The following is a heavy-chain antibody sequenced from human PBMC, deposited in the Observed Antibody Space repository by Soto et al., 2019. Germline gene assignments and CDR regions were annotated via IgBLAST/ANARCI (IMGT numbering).Heavy chain of an antibody. V-gene: IGHV3-30*18. CDR1: GFTFSSYG. CDR3: AKGLYGSGSYSIDY. J-gene: IGHJ4*02. Sequence: QVQLVESGGGVVQPGRSLRLSCAASGFTFSSYGMHWVRQAPGKGLEWVAIISYDGSNKYYADSVKGRFTISRDNSKNTLYMQMNSLRAEDTAVYYCAKGLYGSGSYSIDYWGQGTLVTVSS. CDR2: ISYDGSNK. D-gene: IGHD3-10*01.